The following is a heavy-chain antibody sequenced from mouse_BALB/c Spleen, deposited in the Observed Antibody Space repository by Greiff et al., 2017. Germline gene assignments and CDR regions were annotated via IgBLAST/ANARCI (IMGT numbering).Heavy chain of an antibody. J-gene: IGHJ4*01. V-gene: IGHV5-6-2*01. Sequence: EVKLMESGGGLVKLGGSLKLSCAASGFTFSSYYMSWVRQTPEKRLELVAAINSNGGSTYYPDTVKGRFTISRDNAKNTLYLQMSSLKSEDTALYYCARQGLRQGYAMDYWGQGTSVTVSS. CDR2: INSNGGST. CDR1: GFTFSSYY. D-gene: IGHD2-4*01. CDR3: ARQGLRQGYAMDY.